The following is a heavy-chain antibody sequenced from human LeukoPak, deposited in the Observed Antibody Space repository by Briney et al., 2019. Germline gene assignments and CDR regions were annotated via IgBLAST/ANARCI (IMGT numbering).Heavy chain of an antibody. V-gene: IGHV3-21*01. CDR2: ISGSSSYK. CDR1: GFIFNSYS. CDR3: VRDNSDAFDI. Sequence: PGGSLRLSCAASGFIFNSYSMNWVRQAPGKGLEWVSAISGSSSYKFNADSVKGRFTISRDNARNLLYLQMNSLRAEDTAVYYCVRDNSDAFDIWGQGTMVTVSS. J-gene: IGHJ3*02.